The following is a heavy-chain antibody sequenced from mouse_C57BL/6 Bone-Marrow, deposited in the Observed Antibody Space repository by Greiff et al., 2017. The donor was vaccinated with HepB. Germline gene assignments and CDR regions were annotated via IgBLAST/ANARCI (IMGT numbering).Heavy chain of an antibody. CDR1: GFTFSDYY. Sequence: EVKLMESGGGLVQPGGSLKLSCAASGFTFSDYYMYWVRQTPEKRLEWVAYISNGGGSTYYPDTVKGRFTISRDNAKNTLYLQMSRLKSEDTAMYYCARKEKNEGGAMDYWGQGTSVTVSS. CDR2: ISNGGGST. J-gene: IGHJ4*01. CDR3: ARKEKNEGGAMDY. V-gene: IGHV5-12*01.